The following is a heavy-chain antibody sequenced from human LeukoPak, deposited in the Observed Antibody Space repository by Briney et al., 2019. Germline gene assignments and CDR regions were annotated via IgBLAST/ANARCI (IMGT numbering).Heavy chain of an antibody. CDR2: IYYSGST. CDR3: ARRGGKEDYFDY. J-gene: IGHJ4*02. CDR1: GDSISDYY. D-gene: IGHD4-23*01. Sequence: SETLSLTCTVSGDSISDYYWSWIRQPPGKGLEWIGYIYYSGSTNYNPSLKSRVTISLDTSKNQFSLKLSSVTAADTAVYYCARRGGKEDYFDYWGQGTLVTVSS. V-gene: IGHV4-59*08.